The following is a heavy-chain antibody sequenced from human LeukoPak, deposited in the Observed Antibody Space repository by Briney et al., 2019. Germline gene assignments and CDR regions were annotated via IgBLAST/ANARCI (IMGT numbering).Heavy chain of an antibody. CDR1: GFTLGSYS. Sequence: WGYLRLTCAVSGFTLGSYSMDWVRQAPGKGLEWVAYISSSSSYIYCADSVKGRFTISRDNAKDSLYLQMNSLRAVDTAVYYCARDRCSSSNCYIFVYWSQGTLVTVSS. V-gene: IGHV3-21*01. CDR2: ISSSSSYI. D-gene: IGHD2-2*02. CDR3: ARDRCSSSNCYIFVY. J-gene: IGHJ4*02.